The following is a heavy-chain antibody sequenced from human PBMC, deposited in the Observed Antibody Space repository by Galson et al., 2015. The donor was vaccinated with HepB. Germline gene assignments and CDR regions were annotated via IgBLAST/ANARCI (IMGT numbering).Heavy chain of an antibody. Sequence: SLRLSCAASGFTFSSSAMSWVRQAPGKGLEWVSGISGSGGSTYYVDSVKGRLTISRDKSKNTLYLQMNSLRAEDTAVYYCAKVGPNTYYYDSSGLDAFDIWGQGTMVTVSS. CDR3: AKVGPNTYYYDSSGLDAFDI. J-gene: IGHJ3*02. CDR1: GFTFSSSA. CDR2: ISGSGGST. V-gene: IGHV3-23*01. D-gene: IGHD3-22*01.